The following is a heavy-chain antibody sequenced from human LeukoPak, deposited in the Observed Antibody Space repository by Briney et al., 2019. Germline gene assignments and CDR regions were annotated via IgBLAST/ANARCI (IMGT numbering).Heavy chain of an antibody. J-gene: IGHJ4*02. CDR3: ARETTSGY. CDR1: GFTFSTYS. Sequence: GGSLRLSCAASGFTFSTYSMNWVRQSPGKGLEWVSYISARSGTIYYADSVKGRFTISRDNAKNSLYLHMNSLSVEDTAVYYCARETTSGYWGQGTLVTVSS. CDR2: ISARSGTI. V-gene: IGHV3-48*04. D-gene: IGHD1-1*01.